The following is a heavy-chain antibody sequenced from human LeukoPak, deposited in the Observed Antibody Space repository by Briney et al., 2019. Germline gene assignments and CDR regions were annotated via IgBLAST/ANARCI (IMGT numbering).Heavy chain of an antibody. CDR2: IYTSGST. J-gene: IGHJ2*01. V-gene: IGHV4-4*07. D-gene: IGHD4-11*01. CDR1: GGSISSDF. CDR3: ARSGNDYSTDWYFDL. Sequence: KPSETLSLTCVFSGGSISSDFWSWIRQPAGKGLEWIGRIYTSGSTNYNPSLKSRVTMSADTTKNQFSLKLSSVTAADTAVYYCARSGNDYSTDWYFDLWGRATLVTVSS.